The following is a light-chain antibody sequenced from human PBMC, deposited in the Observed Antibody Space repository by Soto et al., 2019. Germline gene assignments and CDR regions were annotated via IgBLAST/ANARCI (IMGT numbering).Light chain of an antibody. CDR3: QQYNSYSPRT. CDR1: QSIGNW. V-gene: IGKV1-5*01. J-gene: IGKJ1*01. CDR2: DSS. Sequence: VQLTHAPSTLSASVKDRVTITCRSSQSIGNWLAWYQQKPGKAPNLLIYDSSTLENGVPSRFSGSASGTDFTLTISSLQPYDFATYYCQQYNSYSPRTFGQGTKVDI.